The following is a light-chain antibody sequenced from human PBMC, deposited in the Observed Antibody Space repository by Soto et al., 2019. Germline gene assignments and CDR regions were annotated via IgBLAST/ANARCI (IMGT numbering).Light chain of an antibody. Sequence: DIQMTQSPSTLSASVGDRVTITCRASQRVSSWLAWYQQKPGKAPKLLMYDASMLASGVPSRFSGDRSGTEFTLTISSLQPDDFATYYCQQYDTEYVTFGGGTKVEIK. V-gene: IGKV1-5*01. CDR1: QRVSSW. CDR3: QQYDTEYVT. J-gene: IGKJ4*01. CDR2: DAS.